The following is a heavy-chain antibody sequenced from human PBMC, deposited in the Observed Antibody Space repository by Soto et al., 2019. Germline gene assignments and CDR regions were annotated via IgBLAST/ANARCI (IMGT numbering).Heavy chain of an antibody. J-gene: IGHJ5*02. CDR2: IYYSGST. D-gene: IGHD1-26*01. Sequence: SETLSLTCTVSGGSISSYYWSWIRQPPGKGLEWIGYIYYSGSTNYNPSLKSRVTISVDTSKNQFSLKLSSVTAADTAVYYCAREHRGSLNWFDPWGPGTLLTV. CDR3: AREHRGSLNWFDP. V-gene: IGHV4-59*01. CDR1: GGSISSYY.